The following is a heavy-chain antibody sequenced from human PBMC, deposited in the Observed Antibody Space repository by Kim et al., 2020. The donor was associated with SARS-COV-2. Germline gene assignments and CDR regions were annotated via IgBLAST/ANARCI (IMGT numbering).Heavy chain of an antibody. CDR3: ASGYSYDAFFDY. Sequence: SVKVSCKASGGTFSSYAISWVRQAPGQGLEWMGRIIPILCIANYAQKFQGRVTITADKSTSTAYMELSSLRSEDTAVYYCASGYSYDAFFDYWGQGTLVTVSS. V-gene: IGHV1-69*04. CDR2: IIPILCIA. J-gene: IGHJ4*02. D-gene: IGHD5-18*01. CDR1: GGTFSSYA.